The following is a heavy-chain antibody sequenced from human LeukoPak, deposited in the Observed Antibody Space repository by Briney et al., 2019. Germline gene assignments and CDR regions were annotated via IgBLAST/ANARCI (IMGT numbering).Heavy chain of an antibody. J-gene: IGHJ4*02. Sequence: GGSLRLYCAASEFTFSDYYMSWIRQAPGKGLEWVSYISSSGSTIYYADSVKGRFTISRDNAKNSLYLQMNSLRAEDTAVYYCARDLAVTTDLDYWGQGTLVTVSS. CDR3: ARDLAVTTDLDY. D-gene: IGHD4-17*01. V-gene: IGHV3-11*04. CDR1: EFTFSDYY. CDR2: ISSSGSTI.